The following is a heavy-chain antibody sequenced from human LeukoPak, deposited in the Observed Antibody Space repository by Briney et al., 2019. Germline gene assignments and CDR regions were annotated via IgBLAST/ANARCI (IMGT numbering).Heavy chain of an antibody. V-gene: IGHV4-59*01. CDR2: IYYSGST. Sequence: SETLSLTCTVSGGSISSYYWSWIRQPPGKGLEWIGYIYYSGSTNYNPSLKSRVTISVATSKNQFSLKLSSVTAADTAVYYCARDSSGWRLDYWGQGTLVTVSS. D-gene: IGHD6-19*01. J-gene: IGHJ4*02. CDR1: GGSISSYY. CDR3: ARDSSGWRLDY.